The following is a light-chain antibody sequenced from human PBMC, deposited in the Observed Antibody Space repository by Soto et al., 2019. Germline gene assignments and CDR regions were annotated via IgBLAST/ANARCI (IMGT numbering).Light chain of an antibody. CDR1: QGITSY. V-gene: IGKV1D-43*01. Sequence: AIRMTRSPFSLSACVGDRVNITCWASQGITSYLACYQHTASKAPRVFIFYACNLQIGAPSGFSGSGSGTPYTLTISSLQPEDIATYCCQQYCCYTRTFGGGTKVEIK. J-gene: IGKJ4*01. CDR2: YAC. CDR3: QQYCCYTRT.